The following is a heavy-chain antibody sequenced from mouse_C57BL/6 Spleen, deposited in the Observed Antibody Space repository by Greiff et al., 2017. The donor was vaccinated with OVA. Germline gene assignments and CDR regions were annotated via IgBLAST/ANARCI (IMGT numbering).Heavy chain of an antibody. CDR1: GYTFTSYW. J-gene: IGHJ2*01. V-gene: IGHV1-52*01. CDR3: ARGYYGSLYFDY. D-gene: IGHD1-1*01. CDR2: IDPSDSET. Sequence: VQLQQPGAELVRPGSSVKLSCKASGYTFTSYWMHWVKQRPIQGLEWIGNIDPSDSETHYNQKFKDKATLTVDKSSSTAYMQLSSLTSEDSAVYYCARGYYGSLYFDYWGQGTTLTVSS.